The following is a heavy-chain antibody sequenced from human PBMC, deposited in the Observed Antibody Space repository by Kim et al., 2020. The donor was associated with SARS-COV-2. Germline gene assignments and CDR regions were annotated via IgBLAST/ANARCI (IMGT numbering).Heavy chain of an antibody. Sequence: SVKVSCKASGGTFSSYAISWVRQAPGQGLEWMGGIIPIFGTANYAQKFQGRVTITADESTSTAYMELSSLRSEDTAVYYCARAGRPSSGYDYNWFDPWGQGTLVTVSS. D-gene: IGHD5-12*01. CDR1: GGTFSSYA. V-gene: IGHV1-69*13. CDR2: IIPIFGTA. CDR3: ARAGRPSSGYDYNWFDP. J-gene: IGHJ5*02.